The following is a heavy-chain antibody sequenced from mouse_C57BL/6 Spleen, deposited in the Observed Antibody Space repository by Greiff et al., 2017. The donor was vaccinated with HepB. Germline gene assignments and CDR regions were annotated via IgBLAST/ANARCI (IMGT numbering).Heavy chain of an antibody. CDR2: IDPSDSYT. Sequence: QVQLQQPGAELVMPGASVKLSCKASGYTFTSYWMHWVKQRPGQGLEWIGEIDPSDSYTNYNQKFKGKSTLTVDKSSSTAYKQLSSLTSEDSAVYYCARSGTTAGVDYWGQGTTLTVSS. CDR1: GYTFTSYW. D-gene: IGHD1-2*01. J-gene: IGHJ2*01. CDR3: ARSGTTAGVDY. V-gene: IGHV1-69*01.